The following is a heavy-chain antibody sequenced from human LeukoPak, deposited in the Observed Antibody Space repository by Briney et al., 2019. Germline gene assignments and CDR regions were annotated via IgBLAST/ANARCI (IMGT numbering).Heavy chain of an antibody. J-gene: IGHJ6*04. CDR1: GFTFSSYE. CDR2: ISSSGSTI. Sequence: GALRLSCAASGFTFSSYEMNWVRQAPGKGLEWVSYISSSGSTIYYADSVKGRFTISRDNAKNSLYLQMNSLRAEDTAVYYCARAPGYYYYGMDVWGKGTTVTVSS. CDR3: ARAPGYYYYGMDV. V-gene: IGHV3-48*03.